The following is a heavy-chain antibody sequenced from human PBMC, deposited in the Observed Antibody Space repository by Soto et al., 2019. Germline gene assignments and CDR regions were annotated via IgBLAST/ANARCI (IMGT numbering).Heavy chain of an antibody. CDR1: GFTFNNYA. CDR3: AKGRGGSGSLTPRVDF. Sequence: EVQLLESGGGLVQPGGSLRLSCAASGFTFNNYAMTWGRQAPGKGLEWVSAISGGGDATSYADSVKGRFTVSRDCSKNTQYMEMGSLRAEDTALYYCAKGRGGSGSLTPRVDFWGQGTLVTVSS. CDR2: ISGGGDAT. D-gene: IGHD3-10*01. J-gene: IGHJ4*02. V-gene: IGHV3-23*01.